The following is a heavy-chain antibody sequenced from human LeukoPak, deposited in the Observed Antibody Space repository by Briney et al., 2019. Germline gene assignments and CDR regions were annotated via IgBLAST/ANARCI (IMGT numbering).Heavy chain of an antibody. CDR1: GGSISSGGYS. CDR3: ARDLGVDTAMAY. V-gene: IGHV4-30-2*01. Sequence: SETLSLTCAVSGGSISSGGYSWSWIRQPPGKGLEWIGYIYHSGSTYYNPSLKSRVTISVDRSKNQFTLKLSSVTAADTAVYYCARDLGVDTAMAYWGQGTLVTVSS. J-gene: IGHJ4*02. CDR2: IYHSGST. D-gene: IGHD5-18*01.